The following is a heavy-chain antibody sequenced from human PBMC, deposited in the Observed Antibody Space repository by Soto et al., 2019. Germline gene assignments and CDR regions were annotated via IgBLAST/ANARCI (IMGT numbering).Heavy chain of an antibody. CDR3: AKDLGYYDSSGYPD. Sequence: PGGSLRLSCAASGFTFSSYGMHWVRQAPGKGLEWVAVISYDGSNKYYADSVKGRFTISRDNSKNKLYLQMNSLRAEDTAVYYCAKDLGYYDSSGYPDWGQGTLVTVSS. CDR2: ISYDGSNK. CDR1: GFTFSSYG. V-gene: IGHV3-30*18. J-gene: IGHJ4*02. D-gene: IGHD3-22*01.